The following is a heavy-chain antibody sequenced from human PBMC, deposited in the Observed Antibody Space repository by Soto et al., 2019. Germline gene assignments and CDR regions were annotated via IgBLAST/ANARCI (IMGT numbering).Heavy chain of an antibody. Sequence: QVQLQQSGPGPVKPSQTLSLTCTVSGDSISSDYYHWTWIRQSPGKGLEWIGYIHHSGSILYNPSLKSRVTISVDTSKNQFSLHLTSVTAAYTAVYFCAREDAGGDSLDVWGQGTTVTVSS. CDR2: IHHSGSI. CDR1: GDSISSDYYH. J-gene: IGHJ6*02. V-gene: IGHV4-30-4*08. D-gene: IGHD2-21*02. CDR3: AREDAGGDSLDV.